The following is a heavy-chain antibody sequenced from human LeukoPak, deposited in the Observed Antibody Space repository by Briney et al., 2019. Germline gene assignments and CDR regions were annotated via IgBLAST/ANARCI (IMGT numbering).Heavy chain of an antibody. CDR1: GFTFSSYW. CDR2: IKQDGSEK. J-gene: IGHJ6*02. V-gene: IGHV3-7*01. CDR3: AKEEWGTNARGSLGFYDMDV. Sequence: GGSLRLSCAASGFTFSSYWMSWVRQAPGKGLEWVANIKQDGSEKYYVDSVKGRFTISRDDAKNSVYLQMNSLTAGDTAVYYCAKEEWGTNARGSLGFYDMDVWGQGTTVIVSS. D-gene: IGHD2-8*01.